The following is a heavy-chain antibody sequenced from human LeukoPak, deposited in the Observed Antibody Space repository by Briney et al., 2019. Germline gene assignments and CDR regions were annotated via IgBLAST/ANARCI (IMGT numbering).Heavy chain of an antibody. Sequence: PGASLRLSCAASGFTFSNYAMSWVRAAGGGGLEWFSAIVGSGGSTYYADSVKGRFTISRDNPKNTLYLQMNSLRAEDTAVYYCAKWGDYDILTGYYDSDYWGQGTLVTVSS. V-gene: IGHV3-23*01. CDR1: GFTFSNYA. J-gene: IGHJ4*02. CDR3: AKWGDYDILTGYYDSDY. CDR2: IVGSGGST. D-gene: IGHD3-9*01.